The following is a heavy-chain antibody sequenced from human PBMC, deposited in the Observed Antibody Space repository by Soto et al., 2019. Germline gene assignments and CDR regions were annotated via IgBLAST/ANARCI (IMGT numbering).Heavy chain of an antibody. CDR1: DDFISSYY. D-gene: IGHD3-9*01. CDR2: VSTNGAT. CDR3: ARADYEILTGSYAMDV. V-gene: IGHV4-4*07. J-gene: IGHJ6*02. Sequence: LSLTCTVSDDFISSYYWNWIRQPAGKGLEWIGRVSTNGATNYNPSLESRVTMSVDTSKNQFSLKLTSVTAADTAVYFCARADYEILTGSYAMDVWGQGTTVTVS.